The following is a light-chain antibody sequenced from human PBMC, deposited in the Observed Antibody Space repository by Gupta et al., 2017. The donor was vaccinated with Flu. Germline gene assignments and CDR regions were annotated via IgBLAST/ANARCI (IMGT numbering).Light chain of an antibody. Sequence: QSALTQPRSVSGSPGQSVTISCTGTFRDVGAYDYVSWYQQHPGKAPKLMIYDVNKRPSGVPDRFSGSKSGNTASLTISGLQAVDEADYFCCSYAGGHAYVFGTGTEVTVL. CDR2: DVN. J-gene: IGLJ1*01. CDR1: FRDVGAYDY. CDR3: CSYAGGHAYV. V-gene: IGLV2-11*01.